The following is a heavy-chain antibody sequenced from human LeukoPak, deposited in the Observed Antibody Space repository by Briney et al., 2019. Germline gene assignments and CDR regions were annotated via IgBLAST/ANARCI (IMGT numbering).Heavy chain of an antibody. CDR3: ARDSLGGSYFDY. CDR2: IYYSGST. D-gene: IGHD1-26*01. Sequence: SETLSLTCTVSGGSISSYYWSWIRQPPGKGLEWIGYIYYSGSTNYNPSLKSRVTISVDTSKKQFSLKLSSVTAADTAVYYCARDSLGGSYFDYWGQGTLVTVSS. J-gene: IGHJ4*02. CDR1: GGSISSYY. V-gene: IGHV4-59*01.